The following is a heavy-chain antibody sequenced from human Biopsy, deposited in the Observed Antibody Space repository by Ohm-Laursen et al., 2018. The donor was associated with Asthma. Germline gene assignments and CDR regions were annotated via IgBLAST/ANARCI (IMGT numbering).Heavy chain of an antibody. Sequence: SLRLSCTASGFTFHNYVMHWVRQAPGKGLEWVAGIFFDGSNKYYADSVKGRFTISRDNSKDTLYLQVNSLRGDDTAVYYCARGKTWGRSYYFDYWGREPWSPSPQ. V-gene: IGHV3-30-3*01. CDR3: ARGKTWGRSYYFDY. J-gene: IGHJ4*02. D-gene: IGHD6-6*01. CDR1: GFTFHNYV. CDR2: IFFDGSNK.